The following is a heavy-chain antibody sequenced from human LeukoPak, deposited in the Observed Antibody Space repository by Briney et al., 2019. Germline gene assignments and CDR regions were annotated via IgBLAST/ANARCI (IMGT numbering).Heavy chain of an antibody. D-gene: IGHD6-13*01. CDR2: INHSGST. V-gene: IGHV4-34*01. J-gene: IGHJ6*03. CDR3: ARGTYSSSWDYYYYYMDV. Sequence: PSETLSLTCAVYGGSFSGYYWSWIRQPPGKGLEWIGEINHSGSTNYNPSLKSRVTISVDTSKNQFSLKLSSVTAADTAVHYCARGTYSSSWDYYYYYMDVWGKGTTVTVSS. CDR1: GGSFSGYY.